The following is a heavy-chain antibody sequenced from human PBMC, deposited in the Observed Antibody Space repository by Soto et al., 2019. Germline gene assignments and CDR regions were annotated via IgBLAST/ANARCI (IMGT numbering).Heavy chain of an antibody. J-gene: IGHJ6*02. CDR1: GGSISLGDYY. CDR2: IYYSGST. D-gene: IGHD3-9*01. V-gene: IGHV4-30-4*01. CDR3: ARDHYVYDILTGYGYYYGMDV. Sequence: SETLSLTCTVSGGSISLGDYYWSWIRQPPGKGLEWIGYIYYSGSTYYNPSLKSRVTISVDTSKNQFSLKLSSVTAADTAVYYCARDHYVYDILTGYGYYYGMDVWGQGTTVTVSS.